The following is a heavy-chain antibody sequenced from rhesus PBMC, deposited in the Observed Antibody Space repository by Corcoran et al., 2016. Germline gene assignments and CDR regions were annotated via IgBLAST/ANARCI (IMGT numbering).Heavy chain of an antibody. Sequence: DVQLVESGGGLVKPGGSLRLSCVASGFTFSSYDMHWVRQAPGKGLEWVSVISESGGTIYYADSVKGRFTISRDNAKNLLFLQMNSLRAEDTAVYYCTSGYSGSWNSLPWGQGVLVTVSS. CDR2: ISESGGTI. CDR1: GFTFSSYD. D-gene: IGHD6-25*01. J-gene: IGHJ4*01. CDR3: TSGYSGSWNSLP. V-gene: IGHV3-100*02.